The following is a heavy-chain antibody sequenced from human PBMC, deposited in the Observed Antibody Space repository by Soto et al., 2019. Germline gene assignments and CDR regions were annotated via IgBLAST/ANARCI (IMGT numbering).Heavy chain of an antibody. CDR1: GFTFSSYA. J-gene: IGHJ4*02. V-gene: IGHV3-23*01. CDR2: ISGSGGST. CDR3: AKVDFWSGYYRTFDY. D-gene: IGHD3-3*01. Sequence: PGGSLRLSCAASGFTFSSYAMSWVRQAPGKGLEWVSAISGSGGSTYYADSVKGRFTISRDNSKNTLYLQMNSLRAEDTAVYYCAKVDFWSGYYRTFDYWGQGTLVTVSS.